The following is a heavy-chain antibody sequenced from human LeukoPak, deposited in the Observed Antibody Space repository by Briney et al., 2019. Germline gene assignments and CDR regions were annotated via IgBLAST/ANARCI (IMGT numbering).Heavy chain of an antibody. CDR1: GGSISSSSYY. CDR2: IYHSGST. V-gene: IGHV4-39*07. J-gene: IGHJ4*02. Sequence: PSETLSLTCTVSGGSISSSSYYWGWIRQPPGKGLEWIGSIYHSGSTYYNPSLKSRVTISVDRSKNQFSLKLSSVTAADTAVYYCARDLVRYYFDYWGQGTLVTVSS. CDR3: ARDLVRYYFDY. D-gene: IGHD6-13*01.